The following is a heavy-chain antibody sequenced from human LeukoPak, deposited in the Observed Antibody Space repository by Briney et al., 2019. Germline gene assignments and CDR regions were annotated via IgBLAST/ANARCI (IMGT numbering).Heavy chain of an antibody. Sequence: SETLSLTCTVSGGSISSYYWSWIRQPPGKGLEWIGYIYTSGSTNYNPSLKSRVPISVDTSKNQFSLKLSSVTAADTAVYYCARQVDYYDSSGYQNYYFDYWGQGTLVTVSS. V-gene: IGHV4-4*09. J-gene: IGHJ4*02. CDR1: GGSISSYY. CDR2: IYTSGST. D-gene: IGHD3-22*01. CDR3: ARQVDYYDSSGYQNYYFDY.